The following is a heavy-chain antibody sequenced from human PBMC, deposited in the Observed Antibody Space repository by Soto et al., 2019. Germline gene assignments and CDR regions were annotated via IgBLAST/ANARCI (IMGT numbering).Heavy chain of an antibody. CDR2: IIPIFGTA. CDR3: GGWDKAMAYWYFDL. Sequence: QVQLVQSGAEVKKPGSSVKVSCKASGGTFSSYAISWVRQAPGQGLEWMGGIIPIFGTANYAQKFQGRVTITAKKSRSTAYGERSSLRSEDTAVYYWGGWDKAMAYWYFDLGGRGTLVPVSS. CDR1: GGTFSSYA. D-gene: IGHD5-18*01. J-gene: IGHJ2*01. V-gene: IGHV1-69*06.